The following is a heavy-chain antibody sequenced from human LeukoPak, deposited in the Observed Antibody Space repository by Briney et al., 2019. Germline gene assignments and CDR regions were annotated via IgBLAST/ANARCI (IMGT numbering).Heavy chain of an antibody. D-gene: IGHD2-2*01. CDR3: ARWAVPAANFDY. CDR2: IKQDGSEK. Sequence: SGGSLRLSCAASGFTFSSYAMHWVRQAPGKGLEWVANIKQDGSEKYYVDSVKGRFTISRDNAKNSLYLQMNSLRAEDTAVYYCARWAVPAANFDYWGQGTLVTVSS. V-gene: IGHV3-7*01. J-gene: IGHJ4*02. CDR1: GFTFSSYA.